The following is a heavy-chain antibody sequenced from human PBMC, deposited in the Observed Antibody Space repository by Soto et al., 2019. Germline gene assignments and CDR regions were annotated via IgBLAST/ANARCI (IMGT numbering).Heavy chain of an antibody. Sequence: GASVKVSCKASGGTFSSYAISWVRQAPGQGLEWMGGIIPIFGTANYAQKFQGRVTITADESTSTAYMELSSLRFEDTAVYYCATSRGSGYYDSSGYYYIDRCPGYWGQGTLVTVSS. CDR3: ATSRGSGYYDSSGYYYIDRCPGY. D-gene: IGHD3-22*01. CDR2: IIPIFGTA. CDR1: GGTFSSYA. J-gene: IGHJ4*02. V-gene: IGHV1-69*13.